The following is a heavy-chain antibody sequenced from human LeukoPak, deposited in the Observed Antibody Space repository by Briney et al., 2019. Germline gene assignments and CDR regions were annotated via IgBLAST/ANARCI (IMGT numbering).Heavy chain of an antibody. V-gene: IGHV1-18*01. CDR3: ARDHGGIAAAGTCGDY. D-gene: IGHD6-13*01. Sequence: ASVKVSCKASGHTFTSYGISWVRQAPGQGLEWMGWISAYNGNTNYAQKLQGRVTMTTDTSTSTAYMELRSLRSDDTAVYYCARDHGGIAAAGTCGDYWGQGTLVTVSS. J-gene: IGHJ4*02. CDR2: ISAYNGNT. CDR1: GHTFTSYG.